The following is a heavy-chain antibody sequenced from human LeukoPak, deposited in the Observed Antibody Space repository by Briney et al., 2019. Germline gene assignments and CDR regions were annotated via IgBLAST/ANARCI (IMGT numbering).Heavy chain of an antibody. CDR1: TASIISSSYC. J-gene: IGHJ4*02. CDR2: IYYRART. V-gene: IGHV4-39*01. CDR3: ARQKILDDNYDSSGYYVDQ. Sequence: SETLSLTCSVSTASIISSSYCWGWLRQPPGKGLEWIGSIYYRARTYYNPSLKIRVTISADTSKNQFSLNLNSVTASDTAVYYCARQKILDDNYDSSGYYVDQWGQGSLVTVSS. D-gene: IGHD3-22*01.